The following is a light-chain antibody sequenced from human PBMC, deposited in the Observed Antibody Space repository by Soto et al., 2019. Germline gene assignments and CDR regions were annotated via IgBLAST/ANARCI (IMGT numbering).Light chain of an antibody. CDR1: QSVKTF. CDR3: QQRSHWPPIT. J-gene: IGKJ5*01. CDR2: DAS. Sequence: EIVLTQSPATLSLSPWERATLSFSASQSVKTFLLWYQHRPGQAPRVLIYDASHRATGIPARFRGSGSGTDFTLTISSLEPEDAGIYYCQQRSHWPPITFGQGTRLEIK. V-gene: IGKV3-11*01.